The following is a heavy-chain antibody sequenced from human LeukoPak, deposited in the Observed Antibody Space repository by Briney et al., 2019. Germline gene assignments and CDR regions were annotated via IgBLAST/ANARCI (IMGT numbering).Heavy chain of an antibody. CDR2: INPNSGGT. V-gene: IGHV1-2*02. CDR3: ARGTVGASGHFDY. Sequence: GASVKVSCKASGYTFTGYYMHWVRQAPGQGLEWMGWINPNSGGTNHAQKFQGRVTMTRDTSISTAYMELSRLRSDDTAVYYCARGTVGASGHFDYWGQGTLVTVSS. CDR1: GYTFTGYY. J-gene: IGHJ4*02. D-gene: IGHD1-26*01.